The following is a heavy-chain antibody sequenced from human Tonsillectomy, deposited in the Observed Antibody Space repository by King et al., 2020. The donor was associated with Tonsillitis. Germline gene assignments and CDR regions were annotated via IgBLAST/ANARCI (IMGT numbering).Heavy chain of an antibody. CDR1: GFTFSIYA. Sequence: VQLVESGGGLVQPGGSLRLSCAASGFTFSIYAMSWVRQAPGKGLEWVAVISGSGGSTYYAESVKGRFTISRDNSKNTLYLQMNSLRAEDTAVYYCAKLNDYSYYYYYMDVWGKGTTVTVSS. CDR3: AKLNDYSYYYYYMDV. V-gene: IGHV3-23*04. J-gene: IGHJ6*03. CDR2: ISGSGGST. D-gene: IGHD1-1*01.